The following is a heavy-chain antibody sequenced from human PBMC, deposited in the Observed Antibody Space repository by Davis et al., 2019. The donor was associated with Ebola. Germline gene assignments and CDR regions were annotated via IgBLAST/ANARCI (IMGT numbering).Heavy chain of an antibody. V-gene: IGHV4-30-2*01. D-gene: IGHD6-13*01. J-gene: IGHJ4*02. CDR1: GGSITSGAYS. CDR3: ARVVAAAGGIDY. Sequence: MPSETLSLTCAVSGGSITSGAYSWSCIRQPPGKGLEWIGEIYHSGSTNYNPSLKSRVTISVDKSKNQFSLKLSSVTAADTAVYYCARVVAAAGGIDYWGQGTLVTVSS. CDR2: IYHSGST.